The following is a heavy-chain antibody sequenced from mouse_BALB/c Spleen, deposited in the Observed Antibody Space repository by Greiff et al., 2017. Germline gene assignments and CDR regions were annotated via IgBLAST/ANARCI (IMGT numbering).Heavy chain of an antibody. V-gene: IGHV5-17*02. CDR3: ARSNWGFDY. Sequence: EVQRVESGGGLVQPGGSRKLSCAASGFTFSSFGMHWVRQAPEKGLEWVAYISSGSSTIYYADTVKGRFTISRDNPKNTLFLQMTSLRSEDTAMYYCARSNWGFDYWGQGTTLTVSS. CDR2: ISSGSSTI. D-gene: IGHD4-1*01. CDR1: GFTFSSFG. J-gene: IGHJ2*01.